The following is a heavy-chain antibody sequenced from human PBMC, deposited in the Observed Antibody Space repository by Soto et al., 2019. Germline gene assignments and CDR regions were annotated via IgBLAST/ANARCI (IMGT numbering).Heavy chain of an antibody. J-gene: IGHJ4*02. V-gene: IGHV3-23*01. Sequence: EVQLLESGGGLVQPGGSLRLSFAASGFTFSGFAMNCVRQPPGKGLEWVSSVDYTGSYTFYAASVKGRFTISRDNSKNMVYLELNSLSAEDTAVYYCAKRSGGFSEFDYWGQGTLVIVSS. CDR3: AKRSGGFSEFDY. CDR2: VDYTGSYT. CDR1: GFTFSGFA. D-gene: IGHD5-12*01.